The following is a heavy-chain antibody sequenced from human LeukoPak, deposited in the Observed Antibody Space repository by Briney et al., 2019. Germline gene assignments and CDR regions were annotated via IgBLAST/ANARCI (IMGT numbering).Heavy chain of an antibody. Sequence: GRSLRLSCAASGFTFDDYAMHWVRQAPGKGLEWVSGLTWNSGSVAYADSMKGRFTISRDNAKNSLYLQMNSLRAEDTALYYCAKDIFGYSSSRAIDYWGQGTLVTVSS. CDR3: AKDIFGYSSSRAIDY. CDR2: LTWNSGSV. V-gene: IGHV3-9*01. J-gene: IGHJ4*02. D-gene: IGHD6-13*01. CDR1: GFTFDDYA.